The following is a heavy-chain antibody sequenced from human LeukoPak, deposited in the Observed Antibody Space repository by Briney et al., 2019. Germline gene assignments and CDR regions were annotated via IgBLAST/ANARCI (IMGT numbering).Heavy chain of an antibody. CDR2: ISAYNGNT. CDR1: GYTFTSYG. D-gene: IGHD3-9*01. CDR3: ARGRRLTGYYDFDY. V-gene: IGHV1-18*01. J-gene: IGHJ4*02. Sequence: GASVKVSCKASGYTFTSYGISWVRQAPGQGLEWMGRISAYNGNTNYAQKFQGRVTMTRNTSISTAYMELSSLRSEDTAVYYCARGRRLTGYYDFDYWGQGTLVTVSS.